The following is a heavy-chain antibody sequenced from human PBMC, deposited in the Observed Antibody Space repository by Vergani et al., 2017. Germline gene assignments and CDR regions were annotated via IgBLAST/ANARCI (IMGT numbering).Heavy chain of an antibody. Sequence: EVQLVESGGGLVKPGGSLRLSCAASGFTFSSYSMNWVRQSPGKGLEWVSSISSSSSYIYYADSVKGRFTISRDNAKNSLYLQMNSLRVEDTAVYYCARDAHYYDSGGDYWGQGTLVTVSS. D-gene: IGHD3-22*01. V-gene: IGHV3-21*01. CDR3: ARDAHYYDSGGDY. CDR2: ISSSSSYI. J-gene: IGHJ4*02. CDR1: GFTFSSYS.